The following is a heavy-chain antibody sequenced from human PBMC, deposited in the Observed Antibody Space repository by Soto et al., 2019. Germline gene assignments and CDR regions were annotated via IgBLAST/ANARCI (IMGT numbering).Heavy chain of an antibody. V-gene: IGHV1-8*02. D-gene: IGHD6-13*01. CDR3: ARGGSWYEY. Sequence: QEQLVQSAAEVKKPGASVKVSCMTSGYTFNDYEINWVRQATGQGLEWIGWMNPNSGETGYAQRFQGRVTMTTSSSLSTAYLELSSLTSDDTAVYYCARGGSWYEYWGQGTLVTVSS. J-gene: IGHJ4*02. CDR2: MNPNSGET. CDR1: GYTFNDYE.